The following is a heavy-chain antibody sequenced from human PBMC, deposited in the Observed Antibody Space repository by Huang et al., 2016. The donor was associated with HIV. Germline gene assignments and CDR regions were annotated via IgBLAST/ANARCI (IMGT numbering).Heavy chain of an antibody. CDR3: ATSTPDVGAGVLRSAFDI. V-gene: IGHV1-24*01. CDR2: FDPEEVET. CDR1: GYTVSELS. Sequence: QVQLVESGAELKKPGASVRVSCKVSGYTVSELSLHWVRQAPEKGLAWMGGFDPEEVETIYAQRLQGRVTMTEDTSTDTAYMELSSLRPEDTAVYYCATSTPDVGAGVLRSAFDIWGQGTMVTVSS. J-gene: IGHJ3*02. D-gene: IGHD2-15*01.